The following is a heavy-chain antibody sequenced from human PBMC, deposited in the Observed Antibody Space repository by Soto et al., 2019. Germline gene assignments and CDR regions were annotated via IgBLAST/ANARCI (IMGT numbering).Heavy chain of an antibody. D-gene: IGHD2-2*01. V-gene: IGHV1-69*02. J-gene: IGHJ6*03. Sequence: GASVKVSCKASGGTFSSYTISWVRQAPGQGLEWMGRIIPILGIANYAQKFQGRVTITADKSTSTAYMELSSLRSEDTAVYYCARALLDNIVVVPAAGKDIMDGWGKGTTVTVSS. CDR2: IIPILGIA. CDR3: ARALLDNIVVVPAAGKDIMDG. CDR1: GGTFSSYT.